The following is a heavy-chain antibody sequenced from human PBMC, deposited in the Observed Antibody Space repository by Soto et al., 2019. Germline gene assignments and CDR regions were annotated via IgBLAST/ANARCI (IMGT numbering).Heavy chain of an antibody. J-gene: IGHJ3*02. V-gene: IGHV1-18*01. CDR2: ISAYNGNA. CDR3: ARDLYCDIVTGYRLSGDDAFDI. CDR1: GYTFTRYR. Sequence: ASVQVSFQASGYTFTRYRISWVRQAPGQGREGMGWISAYNGNANYAQKLQGRVTMTTDTSTSTAYMELRSLRSDDTAVYYCARDLYCDIVTGYRLSGDDAFDIWGQGTMVTVSS. D-gene: IGHD3-9*01.